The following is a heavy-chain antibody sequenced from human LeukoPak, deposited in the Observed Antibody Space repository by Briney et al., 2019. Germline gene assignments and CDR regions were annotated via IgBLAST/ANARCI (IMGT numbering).Heavy chain of an antibody. Sequence: SETLSLICTVSGASITTTNYWGWIRQAPGKGLEWIGHIYYSGTTSYSPSLNSRVTISVDTSKNQFSLRLSSVTAADTAVYYCTRHHYDSTGSFDYWGQGALVTVSS. V-gene: IGHV4-39*01. D-gene: IGHD3-22*01. CDR1: GASITTTNY. CDR3: TRHHYDSTGSFDY. CDR2: IYYSGTT. J-gene: IGHJ4*02.